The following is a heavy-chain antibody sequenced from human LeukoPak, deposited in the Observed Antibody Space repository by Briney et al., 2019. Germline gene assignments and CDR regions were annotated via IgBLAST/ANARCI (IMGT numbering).Heavy chain of an antibody. Sequence: GGSLRLSCAASGFTFSSYSMNWVRQAPGKGLEWVSSISSSSSYIYYADSVKGRFTISRDNAKNSLYLQMNSLRAEDTALYYCAKDSYGSGSYSWFDPWGQGTLVTVSS. J-gene: IGHJ5*02. V-gene: IGHV3-21*04. CDR2: ISSSSSYI. D-gene: IGHD3-10*01. CDR1: GFTFSSYS. CDR3: AKDSYGSGSYSWFDP.